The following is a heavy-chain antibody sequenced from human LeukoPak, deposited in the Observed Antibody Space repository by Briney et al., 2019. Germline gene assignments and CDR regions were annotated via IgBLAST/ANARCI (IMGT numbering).Heavy chain of an antibody. CDR3: ARAVSSGWYSPGDY. Sequence: GGSLRLSCAASGFTFSSYAMHWVRKAPGKRLEWVAVISYDGSNKYYADSVKGRFTISRDNSKNTLYLQMNSLRAEDTAVYYCARAVSSGWYSPGDYWGQGTLVTVSS. CDR2: ISYDGSNK. V-gene: IGHV3-30*04. D-gene: IGHD6-19*01. CDR1: GFTFSSYA. J-gene: IGHJ4*02.